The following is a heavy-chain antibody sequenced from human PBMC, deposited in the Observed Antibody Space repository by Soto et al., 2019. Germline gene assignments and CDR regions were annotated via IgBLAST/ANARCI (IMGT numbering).Heavy chain of an antibody. CDR1: GFTFSSYA. J-gene: IGHJ4*02. V-gene: IGHV3-23*01. D-gene: IGHD4-17*01. CDR2: ISGSGGST. Sequence: GGSLRLSCAASGFTFSSYAMSWVRQAPGKGLEWVSAISGSGGSTYYADSVKGRFTISRDNSKNTLYLQMNSLRAEDTAVYYCAKDHTDYGDYFGFSWGQGTLVTVSS. CDR3: AKDHTDYGDYFGFS.